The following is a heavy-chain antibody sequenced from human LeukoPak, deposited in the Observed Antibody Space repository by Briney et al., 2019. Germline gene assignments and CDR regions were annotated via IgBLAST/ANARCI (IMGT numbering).Heavy chain of an antibody. CDR3: AREHYYERSGYYDY. CDR1: GYSISSGSYY. Sequence: SETLSLSCTVSGYSISSGSYYWSWIRQPAGKGLEWIGRIYASGSTNYNPSLKSRVTISVDTSKNQFSLRLPSVTAADTAVYYCAREHYYERSGYYDYWGQGTLVTVSS. J-gene: IGHJ4*02. CDR2: IYASGST. V-gene: IGHV4-61*02. D-gene: IGHD3-22*01.